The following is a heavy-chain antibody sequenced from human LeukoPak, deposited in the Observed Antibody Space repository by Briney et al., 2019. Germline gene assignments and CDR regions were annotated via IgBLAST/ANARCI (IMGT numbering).Heavy chain of an antibody. J-gene: IGHJ5*02. CDR1: GGSFSGYY. CDR3: ARTHTTIFGVVIIGDNWFDP. D-gene: IGHD3-3*01. CDR2: INHSGST. V-gene: IGHV4-34*01. Sequence: PSETLSLTCAVYGGSFSGYYWSWIRQPPGKGLEWIGEINHSGSTNYNPSLKSRVTISVDTSKNQFSLKLSSVTAADTAVYYCARTHTTIFGVVIIGDNWFDPWGQGTLVTVSS.